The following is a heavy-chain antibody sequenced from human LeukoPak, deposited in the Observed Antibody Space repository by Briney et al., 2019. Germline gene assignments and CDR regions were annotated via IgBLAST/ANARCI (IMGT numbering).Heavy chain of an antibody. Sequence: GGSLRLSCAASGFTFSSYAMSWVRQAPGKGLEWVSVISGSGGSTDYVDSVKGRFTISRDNSKNTLYVQMNSLRAEDTAVYYCAKVVDWNYFDYWGQGTLVTVSS. D-gene: IGHD1-1*01. CDR2: ISGSGGST. CDR3: AKVVDWNYFDY. V-gene: IGHV3-23*01. J-gene: IGHJ4*02. CDR1: GFTFSSYA.